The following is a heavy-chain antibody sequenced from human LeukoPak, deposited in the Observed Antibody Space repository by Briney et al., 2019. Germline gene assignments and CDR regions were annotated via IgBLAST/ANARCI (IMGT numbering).Heavy chain of an antibody. Sequence: GGSLRLSCAASRFTFSSYGMHWVRQAPGKGLEWVAFIRYDGSNKYYADSVKGRFTISRDNSKNTLYLQMNSLRAEDTAVYYCAKDPIQDIAVVPAPDYWGQGTLVTVSS. V-gene: IGHV3-30*02. CDR1: RFTFSSYG. J-gene: IGHJ4*02. D-gene: IGHD2-2*01. CDR2: IRYDGSNK. CDR3: AKDPIQDIAVVPAPDY.